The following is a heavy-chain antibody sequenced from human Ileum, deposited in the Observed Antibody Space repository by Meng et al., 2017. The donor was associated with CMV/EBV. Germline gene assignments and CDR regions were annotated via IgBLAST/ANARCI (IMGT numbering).Heavy chain of an antibody. J-gene: IGHJ3*02. V-gene: IGHV3-23*01. CDR2: ISGSGGST. Sequence: GESLKISCAASGFTFSSYAMSWVRQAPGKGLERVSAISGSGGSTYYADFVKGRFTISRDNSKNTLYLQMNSLRAEDTTVYYCAKPLDSGSYADAFDIWGQGKMVNVSS. CDR1: GFTFSSYA. CDR3: AKPLDSGSYADAFDI. D-gene: IGHD1-26*01.